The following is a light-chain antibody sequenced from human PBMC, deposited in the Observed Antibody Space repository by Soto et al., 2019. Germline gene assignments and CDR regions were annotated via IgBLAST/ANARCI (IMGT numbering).Light chain of an antibody. Sequence: DIQMTQSPTTLSASVGDRVIITCRASQRMSAWLAWYQQKPGKAPKLLIYDASSMENGVPSRFSGSGSGTEFTLTISSLQPDDFAIYYCQQYDTYPWTFGQGTKVAIK. CDR3: QQYDTYPWT. CDR2: DAS. J-gene: IGKJ1*01. V-gene: IGKV1-5*01. CDR1: QRMSAW.